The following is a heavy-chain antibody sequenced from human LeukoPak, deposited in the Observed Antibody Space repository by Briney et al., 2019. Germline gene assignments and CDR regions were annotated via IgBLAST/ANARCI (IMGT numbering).Heavy chain of an antibody. CDR3: ARGAPERISSSTNYYFDY. J-gene: IGHJ4*02. Sequence: PGGSLRLSCAASGFTFSNYGMYWVRQAPGKGLEWVAVIWYDGSNKYYADSVKGRFTISRDDSKNTLSLQMNSLRAEDTAVYYCARGAPERISSSTNYYFDYWGQGTLVTVSS. D-gene: IGHD6-6*01. CDR2: IWYDGSNK. V-gene: IGHV3-33*01. CDR1: GFTFSNYG.